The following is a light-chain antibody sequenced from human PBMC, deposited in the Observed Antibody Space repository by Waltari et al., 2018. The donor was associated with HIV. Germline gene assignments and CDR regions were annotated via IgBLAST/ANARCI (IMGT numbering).Light chain of an antibody. Sequence: DIQMTQSPSSLSASVRDRVTIPCRASQDINNRLNWYQHKPGKATKVLIYDASSLEIGVPSRFSGSGSGTEFSLTISSLQPEDIATYFCQQYDNLPFTFGPGTKVEIE. CDR1: QDINNR. CDR2: DAS. V-gene: IGKV1-33*01. J-gene: IGKJ3*01. CDR3: QQYDNLPFT.